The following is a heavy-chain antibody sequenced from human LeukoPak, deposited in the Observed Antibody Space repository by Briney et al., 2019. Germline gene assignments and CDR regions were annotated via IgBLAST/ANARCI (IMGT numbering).Heavy chain of an antibody. CDR2: INQSGST. CDR1: GGPFSGYY. D-gene: IGHD2-21*02. CDR3: ARGKEYCGGDCFSSWYFDL. Sequence: PSETLSLTCAVYGGPFSGYYWSWIRQSPGKGLEWIGEINQSGSTTYKPSLKGRVTLSVDTSKTQFSLKLSSVTAAGTAVYYCARGKEYCGGDCFSSWYFDLWGRGTLVTVSS. V-gene: IGHV4-34*01. J-gene: IGHJ2*01.